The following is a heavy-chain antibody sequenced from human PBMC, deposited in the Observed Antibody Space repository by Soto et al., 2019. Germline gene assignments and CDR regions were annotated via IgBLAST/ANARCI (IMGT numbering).Heavy chain of an antibody. CDR2: MHYSGST. CDR3: VRYVTGSNARWFGR. J-gene: IGHJ5*02. D-gene: IGHD1-1*01. Sequence: PXETLSLTCAVSGYSISSANWWGWIRQPPGKGLEWIGYMHYSGSTHYSPSLRSRVTLSADTSKNQFSLPLSSVTAVDTAVYYSVRYVTGSNARWFGRWGQGSLVTVSS. V-gene: IGHV4-28*01. CDR1: GYSISSANW.